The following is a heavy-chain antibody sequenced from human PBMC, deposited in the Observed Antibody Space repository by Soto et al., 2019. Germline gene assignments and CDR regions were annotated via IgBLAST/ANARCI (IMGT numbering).Heavy chain of an antibody. V-gene: IGHV4-59*12. D-gene: IGHD3-9*01. CDR3: ARGRGWGYLDWRKNWFDP. J-gene: IGHJ5*02. CDR2: IYYSGST. Sequence: SETLSLTCTVSGGSISSYYWSWIRQPPGKGLEWIGYIYYSGSTNYNPSLKSRVTISVDTSKNQFSLKLSSVTAADTAVYYCARGRGWGYLDWRKNWFDPWGQGTLVTVSS. CDR1: GGSISSYY.